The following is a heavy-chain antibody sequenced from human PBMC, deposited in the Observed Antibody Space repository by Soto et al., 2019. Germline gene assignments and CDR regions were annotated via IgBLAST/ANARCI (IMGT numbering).Heavy chain of an antibody. V-gene: IGHV3-48*01. CDR3: ARANYYGSPGDFDY. D-gene: IGHD3-10*01. Sequence: EVQLVESGGGLVQPGGSLRLSCAASGFTFSSYSMNWVRQAPGKGLEWVSYISSSSSTIYYADSVKGRFTISRDNAKNPLSLQMNSLRAQDTAVYYCARANYYGSPGDFDYWGQGTLVTVSS. CDR2: ISSSSSTI. J-gene: IGHJ4*02. CDR1: GFTFSSYS.